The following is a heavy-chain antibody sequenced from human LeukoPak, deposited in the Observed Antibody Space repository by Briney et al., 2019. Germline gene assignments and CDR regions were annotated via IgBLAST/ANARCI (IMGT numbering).Heavy chain of an antibody. J-gene: IGHJ3*02. V-gene: IGHV3-23*01. Sequence: PGGSLRLSCAASGFTFSSCAMSWVRQAPGKGLEWVSAISGSGGSTYYADSVKGRFTISRDNSKNTLYLQMNSLRAEDTAVYYCAAAALLLWFGDEDAFDIWGQGTMVTVSS. CDR1: GFTFSSCA. CDR2: ISGSGGST. CDR3: AAAALLLWFGDEDAFDI. D-gene: IGHD3-10*01.